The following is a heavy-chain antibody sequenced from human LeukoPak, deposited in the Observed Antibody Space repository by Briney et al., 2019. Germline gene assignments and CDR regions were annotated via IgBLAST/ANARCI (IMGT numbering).Heavy chain of an antibody. J-gene: IGHJ4*02. Sequence: GGSLRLSCAASGFTLSSYNMNWVRQAPGKGLEWVSYISRSSSSIYYADSVKGRFTISRDNAKNSVYLQMNSLSDEDTAVYRCARDYGDHGEYFDCWGQGTLVTVSS. V-gene: IGHV3-48*02. CDR1: GFTLSSYN. CDR3: ARDYGDHGEYFDC. D-gene: IGHD4-17*01. CDR2: ISRSSSSI.